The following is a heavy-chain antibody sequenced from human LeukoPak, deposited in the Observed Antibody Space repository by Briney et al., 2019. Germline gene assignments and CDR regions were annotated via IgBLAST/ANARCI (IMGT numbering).Heavy chain of an antibody. D-gene: IGHD4-17*01. V-gene: IGHV3-30-3*01. CDR2: ISYDGSNK. CDR3: ARVTRDDSGDYVNLDY. CDR1: GFTFTTYD. J-gene: IGHJ4*02. Sequence: GRSLRLSCAASGFTFTTYDLFWVRQAPGMGLEWVATISYDGSNKWYADSVKGRFTFSRDNSKNTVYLQMNSLRPEDTAVYYCARVTRDDSGDYVNLDYWGRGTLVTVSS.